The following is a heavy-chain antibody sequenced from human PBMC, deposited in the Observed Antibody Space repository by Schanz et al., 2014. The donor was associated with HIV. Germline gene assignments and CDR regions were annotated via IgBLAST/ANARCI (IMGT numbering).Heavy chain of an antibody. CDR3: ASGRFDTVIWWGDAFLI. Sequence: QVQLQQSGAEVKKPGSSVKVSCKASGYTFTGYYIHWVRQAPGQGLEWMGWINPNSGGTNHAQVFQGRVTMTRDTSISTAYMELSRLRSDDTAVYYCASGRFDTVIWWGDAFLIWGRGTMVTVSS. J-gene: IGHJ3*02. CDR2: INPNSGGT. D-gene: IGHD5-18*01. V-gene: IGHV1-2*02. CDR1: GYTFTGYY.